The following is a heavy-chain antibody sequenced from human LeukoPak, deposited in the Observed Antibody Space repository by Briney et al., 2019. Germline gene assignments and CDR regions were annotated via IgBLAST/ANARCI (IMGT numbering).Heavy chain of an antibody. Sequence: GGSLRLSCVASGFTFSSCEMNWVRQAPGKGLEWVSYISRSGGTIYYADSVKGRFTISRDNAKNSLYLQMNSLRAADTAVYYCARDYGRGLGENAFDIWGQGTVVTVSS. J-gene: IGHJ3*02. V-gene: IGHV3-48*03. D-gene: IGHD3-16*01. CDR2: ISRSGGTI. CDR1: GFTFSSCE. CDR3: ARDYGRGLGENAFDI.